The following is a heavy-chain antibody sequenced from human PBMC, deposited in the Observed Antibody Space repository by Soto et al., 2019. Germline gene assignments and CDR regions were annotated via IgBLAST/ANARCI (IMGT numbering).Heavy chain of an antibody. CDR1: GFTFSDYY. Sequence: GGSLRLSCAASGFTFSDYYMSWIRQAPGKGLEWVSYISSSSSYTKYADSVKGRFTISRDNAKNTLYLQMNSLRAEDTAVYYCARLAAELDYWGQGTLVTVSS. CDR3: ARLAAELDY. D-gene: IGHD6-13*01. V-gene: IGHV3-11*03. CDR2: ISSSSSYT. J-gene: IGHJ4*02.